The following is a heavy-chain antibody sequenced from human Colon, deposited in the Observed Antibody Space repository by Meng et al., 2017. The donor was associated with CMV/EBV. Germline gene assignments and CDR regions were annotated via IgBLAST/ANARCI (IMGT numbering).Heavy chain of an antibody. Sequence: SETLSLTCAVSGDSISTNSAAWNWSRLSPTRGVEWLGRTYYGSSRSNWYNDYALSVKSRITISPDASKNQFSLHLNSVTPEDTAVYYCARVLLWFGGRQYYGMDVWGRGTTVTVSS. CDR2: TYYGSSRSNWYN. V-gene: IGHV6-1*01. D-gene: IGHD3-10*01. CDR1: GDSISTNSAA. J-gene: IGHJ6*02. CDR3: ARVLLWFGGRQYYGMDV.